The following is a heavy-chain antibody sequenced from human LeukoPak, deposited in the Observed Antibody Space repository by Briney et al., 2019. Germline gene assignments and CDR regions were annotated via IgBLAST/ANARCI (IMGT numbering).Heavy chain of an antibody. CDR1: GGSISSYY. Sequence: SETLSLTCAVSGGSISSYYWSWIRQPPGKGLEWIGYIYYSGSTNYNPSLKSRVTISVDTSKNQFSLKLSSVTAADTAVYYCARIGHEDYYFDYWGQGTLVTVSS. V-gene: IGHV4-59*01. CDR3: ARIGHEDYYFDY. CDR2: IYYSGST. J-gene: IGHJ4*02.